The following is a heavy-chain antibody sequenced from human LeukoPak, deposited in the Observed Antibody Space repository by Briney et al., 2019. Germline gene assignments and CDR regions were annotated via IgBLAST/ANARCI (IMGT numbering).Heavy chain of an antibody. D-gene: IGHD6-13*01. J-gene: IGHJ4*02. CDR3: ARVDSSNWYDSRGYFDY. V-gene: IGHV4-59*01. CDR1: GGSISNYY. Sequence: SETLSLTCTVSGGSISNYYWSWIRQPPGKGLEWIGYIYYTGSTNYNPSLKSRVTISVDTSKNQFSLKLSSVTAADTAVYYCARVDSSNWYDSRGYFDYWGQGTLVTVSS. CDR2: IYYTGST.